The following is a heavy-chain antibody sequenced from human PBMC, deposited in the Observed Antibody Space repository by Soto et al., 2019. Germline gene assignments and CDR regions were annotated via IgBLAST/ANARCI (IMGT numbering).Heavy chain of an antibody. CDR2: INPSGGST. D-gene: IGHD1-1*01. V-gene: IGHV1-46*01. CDR3: AREKIPAYGGWHDGIDY. J-gene: IGHJ4*02. Sequence: GASVKVSCTASGYTFTSYYMHWVRQAPGQGLEWMGIINPSGGSTSYAQKFQGRVTMTRDTSTSTVYMELSSLRSEDTAVYYCAREKIPAYGGWHDGIDYWGQGTLVTASP. CDR1: GYTFTSYY.